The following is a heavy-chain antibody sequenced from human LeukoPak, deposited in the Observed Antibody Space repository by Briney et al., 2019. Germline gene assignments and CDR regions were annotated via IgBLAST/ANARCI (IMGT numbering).Heavy chain of an antibody. D-gene: IGHD3-10*01. V-gene: IGHV4-39*07. CDR3: ARDRNVMYYYRRGFDP. Sequence: SETLSLTCTVSGGSISSSSYYWGWIRQPPGKGLEWIGSIYYSGSTYYNPSLKSRVTISVDTSKNQFSLKLSSVTAADTAVYYCARDRNVMYYYRRGFDPWGQGTLVTVSS. CDR1: GGSISSSSYY. J-gene: IGHJ5*02. CDR2: IYYSGST.